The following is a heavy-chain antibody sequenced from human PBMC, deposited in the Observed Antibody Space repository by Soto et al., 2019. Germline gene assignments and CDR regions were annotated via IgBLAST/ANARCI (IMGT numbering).Heavy chain of an antibody. V-gene: IGHV1-46*01. J-gene: IGHJ5*02. CDR3: ARYNWNWRWFDP. CDR2: INPSGGST. CDR1: GYTFTSYY. Sequence: GASVKVSCKASGYTFTSYYMHWVRQTPGQGLEWMGIINPSGGSTSYAQKFQGRVTMTRDTSTSTVYMELSSLRSEDTAVYYCARYNWNWRWFDPWGQGTLVTVSS. D-gene: IGHD1-7*01.